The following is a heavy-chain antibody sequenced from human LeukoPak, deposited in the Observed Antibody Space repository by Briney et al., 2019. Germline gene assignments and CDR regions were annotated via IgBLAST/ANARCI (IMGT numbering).Heavy chain of an antibody. V-gene: IGHV4-59*11. CDR3: ARGTILVAGIFDY. CDR2: IDFSWNT. J-gene: IGHJ4*02. Sequence: SETLSLTCTVSGGYIDGHYWSWIRQSPGKGLEWIGYIDFSWNTDYNPSLRSRVTISVDTSKNQFSLKMTSMTAADTAAYYCARGTILVAGIFDYWGQGSLVTVSS. D-gene: IGHD6-19*01. CDR1: GGYIDGHY.